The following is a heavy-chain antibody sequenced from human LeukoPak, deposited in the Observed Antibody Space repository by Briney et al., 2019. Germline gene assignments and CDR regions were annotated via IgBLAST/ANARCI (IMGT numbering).Heavy chain of an antibody. CDR2: IYYSGST. J-gene: IGHJ6*02. D-gene: IGHD5-24*01. CDR1: GGSISSYY. V-gene: IGHV4-59*01. Sequence: SETLSLTCTVSGGSISSYYWSWIRQPPGKGLEWIGYIYYSGSTNYNPSLKSRVTLSVDTSKNQFSLKLTSVTAADTAVYYCARVRWRYYYGMDVWGQGTTVTVSS. CDR3: ARVRWRYYYGMDV.